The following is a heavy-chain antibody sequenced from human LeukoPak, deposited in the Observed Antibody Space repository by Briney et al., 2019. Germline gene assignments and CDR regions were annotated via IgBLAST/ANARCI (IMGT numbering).Heavy chain of an antibody. CDR2: INHSGST. CDR1: GGCFSGYY. Sequence: SETLSLTCAVYGGCFSGYYWRWSRQPPGKGLEWIGEINHSGSTNYNPSLKSRVTISVDTSKNQFSLKLASVTAADTPVYYCARGTMTTVTYYFDYWGQGTLVTVSS. CDR3: ARGTMTTVTYYFDY. J-gene: IGHJ4*02. D-gene: IGHD4-17*01. V-gene: IGHV4-34*01.